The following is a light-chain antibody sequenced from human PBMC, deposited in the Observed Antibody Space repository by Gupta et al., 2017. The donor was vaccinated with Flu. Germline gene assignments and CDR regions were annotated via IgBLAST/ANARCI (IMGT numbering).Light chain of an antibody. CDR3: DDSDASMNSVV. CDR2: RSN. CDR1: SSKVGNNY. V-gene: IGLV1-47*01. Sequence: RVTISCSGGSSKVGNNYVYWYRQCPGAAPKLLIFRSNQRPSGVPDRFSGSKSGTSASLATXGXRAEDEXDYYCDDSDASMNSVVFGGGTKLTVL. J-gene: IGLJ2*01.